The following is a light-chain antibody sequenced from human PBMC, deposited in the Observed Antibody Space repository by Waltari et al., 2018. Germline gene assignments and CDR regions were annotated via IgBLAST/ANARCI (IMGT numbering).Light chain of an antibody. CDR3: LLYLGSGIFV. Sequence: QTVVTQAPSLSVAPGGTVKLPCALSSGSVSSTSYASWYQQTPGQAPRTHLYQANRRSSGVPDRFSGSILGNKAALTITGAQAEDESDYYCLLYLGSGIFVFGGGTKLTVL. J-gene: IGLJ3*02. V-gene: IGLV8-61*01. CDR1: SGSVSSTSY. CDR2: QAN.